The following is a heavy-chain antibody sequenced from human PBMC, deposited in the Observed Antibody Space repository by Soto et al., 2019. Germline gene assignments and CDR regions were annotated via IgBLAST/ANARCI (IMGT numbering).Heavy chain of an antibody. CDR1: GFTFSDYW. CDR2: IKFDGSVK. Sequence: PGGSLRLSCAASGFTFSDYWVSWVRQAPGKGPEWVANIKFDGSVKQYVDSVRGRFTISRDNSRNSLFLQMNSLRAGDTAVYYCVKDGGYCSSTTCYSPRNHYFDSWGQGTLVTVSS. J-gene: IGHJ4*02. V-gene: IGHV3-7*03. CDR3: VKDGGYCSSTTCYSPRNHYFDS. D-gene: IGHD2-2*01.